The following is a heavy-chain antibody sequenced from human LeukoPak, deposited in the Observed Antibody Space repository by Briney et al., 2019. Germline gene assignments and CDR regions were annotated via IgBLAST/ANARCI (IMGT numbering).Heavy chain of an antibody. V-gene: IGHV4-34*01. CDR1: GGPFSGYY. Sequence: SETLSLTCAVYGGPFSGYYWSWIRQPPGKGLEWIGEINHSGSTNYNPSPKSRVTISVDTSKNQFSLKLSSVTAADTAVYYCARGRGSGYRLYYFDYWGQGTLVTVSS. J-gene: IGHJ4*02. CDR3: ARGRGSGYRLYYFDY. CDR2: INHSGST. D-gene: IGHD3-22*01.